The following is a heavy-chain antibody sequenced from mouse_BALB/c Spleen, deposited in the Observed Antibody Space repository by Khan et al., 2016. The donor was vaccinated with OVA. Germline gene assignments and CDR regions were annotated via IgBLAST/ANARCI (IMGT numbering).Heavy chain of an antibody. V-gene: IGHV2-9*02. CDR1: EFSLANYG. Sequence: QVQLKESGPGLVAPSQSLSITCTVSEFSLANYGVHWVRQPPGKGLEWLGVIWAGESTNFNSALMSRLSISKDNSKSQVFLKMNSLQTDDTAMYYCARFSDGYYYTVDYWGQGTSVTVSS. J-gene: IGHJ4*01. CDR2: IWAGEST. D-gene: IGHD2-3*01. CDR3: ARFSDGYYYTVDY.